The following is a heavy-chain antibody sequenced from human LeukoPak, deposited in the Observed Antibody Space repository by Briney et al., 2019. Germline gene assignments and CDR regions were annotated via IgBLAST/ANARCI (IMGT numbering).Heavy chain of an antibody. D-gene: IGHD3-9*01. Sequence: SETLSLTCTVSGGSVSSSNYYWGWIRQPPGKGLEWIGSIYYSGSTYYNPSLESRLTISVDTSSNQFSLKLSSVTAADTAAYYCAVGYYDVLTGYPNDYFDYWGQGALVTVSS. CDR3: AVGYYDVLTGYPNDYFDY. J-gene: IGHJ4*02. V-gene: IGHV4-39*01. CDR1: GGSVSSSNYY. CDR2: IYYSGST.